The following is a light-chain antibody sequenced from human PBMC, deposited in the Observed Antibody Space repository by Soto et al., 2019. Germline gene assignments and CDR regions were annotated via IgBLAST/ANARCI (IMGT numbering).Light chain of an antibody. J-gene: IGKJ1*01. CDR2: GAS. V-gene: IGKV3-15*01. Sequence: EIVMMHSPATLPLSPGKRATLSCRASQIIANNLAWYQQKPGQAPTLLIYGASTRAPGIPARFSGSGSGTEFTLTISSLQSEDFAIYYCQHYNNWPPWTFGQGTKVDIK. CDR1: QIIANN. CDR3: QHYNNWPPWT.